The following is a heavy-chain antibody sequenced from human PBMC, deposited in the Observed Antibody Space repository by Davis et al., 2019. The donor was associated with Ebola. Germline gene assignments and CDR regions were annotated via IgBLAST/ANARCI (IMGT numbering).Heavy chain of an antibody. D-gene: IGHD3-3*01. J-gene: IGHJ4*02. CDR2: SDSGDST. Sequence: SDSGDSTYYADSVKGRFTISRDNSKNTLYLQINSLRAEDTAVYYCAKDLAYDLWSGYTGDYWGQGTLVTVSS. CDR3: AKDLAYDLWSGYTGDY. V-gene: IGHV3-23*01.